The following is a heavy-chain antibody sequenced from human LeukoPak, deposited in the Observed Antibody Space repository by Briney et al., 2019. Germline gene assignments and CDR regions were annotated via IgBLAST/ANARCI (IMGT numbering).Heavy chain of an antibody. V-gene: IGHV1-69*05. D-gene: IGHD5-12*01. CDR2: IIPIFGTA. CDR3: ARPSGYDWDYYYYYMDV. CDR1: GGTFSSYA. Sequence: ASVKVSCKASGGTFSSYAISWVRQAPGQGLEWMGRIIPIFGTANYAQKFQGRVTITTDESTSTAYMELSSLRSADTAVYYSARPSGYDWDYYYYYMDVWGNGPTVTVSS. J-gene: IGHJ6*03.